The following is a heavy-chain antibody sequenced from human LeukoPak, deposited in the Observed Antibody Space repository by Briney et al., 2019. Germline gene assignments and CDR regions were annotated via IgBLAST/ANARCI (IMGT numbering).Heavy chain of an antibody. CDR1: GFTFSSYA. CDR2: ISGSGGST. Sequence: QPGGSLRLSCAASGFTFSSYAMSWVRQAPGKGLEWVSAISGSGGSTYYADSVKGRFTISRDNSKNTLYLQMNSLRAEDTAVYYCAKVRVPGYPRGGCVDYWGQGTLVTVSS. D-gene: IGHD3-10*01. CDR3: AKVRVPGYPRGGCVDY. V-gene: IGHV3-23*01. J-gene: IGHJ4*02.